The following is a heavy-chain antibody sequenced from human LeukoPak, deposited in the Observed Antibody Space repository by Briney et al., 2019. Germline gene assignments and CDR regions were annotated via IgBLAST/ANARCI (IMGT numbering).Heavy chain of an antibody. V-gene: IGHV4-61*02. CDR2: IYTSWST. D-gene: IGHD6-25*01. CDR3: ARAAAGLGVNWFDP. CDR1: GGSISSGSYY. Sequence: SETLSLTCTVSGGSISSGSYYWSWIRQPAGKGLEWIGRIYTSWSTNYNPSLKSRVTISVDTSKNQFSLKLSSVTAADTAVYYCARAAAGLGVNWFDPWGQGTLVTVSS. J-gene: IGHJ5*02.